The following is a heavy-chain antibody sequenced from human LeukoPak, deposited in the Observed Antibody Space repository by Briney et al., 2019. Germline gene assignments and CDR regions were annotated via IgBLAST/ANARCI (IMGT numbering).Heavy chain of an antibody. V-gene: IGHV4-34*01. CDR3: ASGPVVIINSGLYYYGMDV. CDR1: GGSFSGYY. D-gene: IGHD3-22*01. J-gene: IGHJ6*02. Sequence: SETLSLTCAVYGGSFSGYYWNWLRQPPGKGLEWIGEINHSGSTNYNPSLKSRITISVDTSKNQFSLKLSSVTAADTAVYYCASGPVVIINSGLYYYGMDVWGQGTTVTVSS. CDR2: INHSGST.